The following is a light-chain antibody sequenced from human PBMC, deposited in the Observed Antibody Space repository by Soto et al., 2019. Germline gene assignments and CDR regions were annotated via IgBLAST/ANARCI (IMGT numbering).Light chain of an antibody. CDR2: AAS. CDR1: QDISNW. V-gene: IGKV1-12*01. J-gene: IGKJ5*01. Sequence: DIQMTQSPSSVSASVRDRVTISCRASQDISNWLAWYQQKPGEAPKLLIYAASNLQSGVPSKFSVSGSGTDFTLTISSLQPEDFAVYYCQQARRFPITFGQGTRLEIK. CDR3: QQARRFPIT.